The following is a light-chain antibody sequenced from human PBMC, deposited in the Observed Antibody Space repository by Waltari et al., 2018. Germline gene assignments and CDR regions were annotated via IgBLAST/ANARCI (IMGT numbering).Light chain of an antibody. CDR1: TSNIGACSD. Sequence: QSVLTQPPSVSWAPVQSATISCSGSTSNIGACSDVHSYQHVPGTAPKFLIYGNTNRPSGVPDRFSGSKSGTSASLAITGLQAEDEAHYYCQSYDNSLSAVVFGGGTQLTVL. J-gene: IGLJ2*01. CDR2: GNT. V-gene: IGLV1-40*02. CDR3: QSYDNSLSAVV.